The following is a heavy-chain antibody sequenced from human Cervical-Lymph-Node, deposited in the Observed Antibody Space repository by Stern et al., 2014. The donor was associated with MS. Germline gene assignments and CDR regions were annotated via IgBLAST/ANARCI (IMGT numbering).Heavy chain of an antibody. J-gene: IGHJ4*02. CDR2: LSDQGKYN. Sequence: VQLVESGGGVVQPGRSLRLSCVASGFTFSTRALHWVRQAQGKGLEWVAVLSDQGKYNYYADSVKGRFTISRDNSKNTLYLQMNSLRSEDTAVYSCASSHYFGAALDYWGLGTLVTVSS. CDR3: ASSHYFGAALDY. V-gene: IGHV3-30*01. CDR1: GFTFSTRA. D-gene: IGHD6-6*01.